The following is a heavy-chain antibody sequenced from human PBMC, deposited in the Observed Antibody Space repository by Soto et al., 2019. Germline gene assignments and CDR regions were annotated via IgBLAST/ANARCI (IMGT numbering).Heavy chain of an antibody. CDR1: GFTFSSYA. CDR3: ARDEEVVVVAATSY. J-gene: IGHJ4*02. D-gene: IGHD2-15*01. Sequence: QVQLVESGGGVVQPGRSLRLSCAASGFTFSSYAMHWVRQAPGKGLEWVAVISYDGSNKYYADSVKGRFTISRDNSKNTLYLQMNSLRAEDTAVYYCARDEEVVVVAATSYWGQGTLVTFSS. V-gene: IGHV3-30-3*01. CDR2: ISYDGSNK.